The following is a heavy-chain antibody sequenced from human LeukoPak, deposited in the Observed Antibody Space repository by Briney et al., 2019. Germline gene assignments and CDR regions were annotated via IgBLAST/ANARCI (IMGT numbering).Heavy chain of an antibody. CDR2: ISTSSNYI. J-gene: IGHJ3*02. V-gene: IGHV3-21*01. Sequence: GGSLRLSCTASGFIFSTYNMNWVRQAPGKGLEWVSSISTSSNYIYYADSVKGRFTISRDNAKNSLYLQMNSLRVEDTDVYYCARDVGASAPDAFDIWGQGTMVTVSS. CDR1: GFIFSTYN. D-gene: IGHD1-26*01. CDR3: ARDVGASAPDAFDI.